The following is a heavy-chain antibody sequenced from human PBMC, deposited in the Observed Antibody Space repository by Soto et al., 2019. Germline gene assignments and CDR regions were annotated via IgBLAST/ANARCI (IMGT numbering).Heavy chain of an antibody. CDR2: INAGNGNT. Sequence: ASVKVSCKASGYTFTSYAMHWVRQAPGQRLEWMGWINAGNGNTKYSQKFQGRVTITRDTSASTAYMELSSLRSEDTAVYYCARDPGITIFGVGDYYYGMDVWGQGTTVTVSS. CDR1: GYTFTSYA. CDR3: ARDPGITIFGVGDYYYGMDV. D-gene: IGHD3-3*01. J-gene: IGHJ6*02. V-gene: IGHV1-3*01.